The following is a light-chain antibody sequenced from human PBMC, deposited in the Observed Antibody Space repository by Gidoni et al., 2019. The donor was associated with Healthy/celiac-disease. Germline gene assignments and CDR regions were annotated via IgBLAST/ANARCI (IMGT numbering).Light chain of an antibody. CDR3: CSYAGSKV. J-gene: IGLJ2*01. V-gene: IGLV2-23*01. CDR2: EGS. Sequence: QSALTQPASVSGSPGQSITISCTGTSSGAGSYNRVSWYQQHPGKALKLMIYEGSKRPPGGSNRFSGSKSGNTASPTISGLQAEDEADYYCCSYAGSKVFGGGTKLTVL. CDR1: SSGAGSYNR.